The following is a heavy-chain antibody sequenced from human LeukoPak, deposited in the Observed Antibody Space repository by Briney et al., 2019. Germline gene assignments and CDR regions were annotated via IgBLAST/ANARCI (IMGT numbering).Heavy chain of an antibody. V-gene: IGHV4-39*01. CDR1: GGSISSSSYY. D-gene: IGHD2-2*01. CDR2: IYYSGSS. CDR3: ASLYCSSTSCYQSAYFDY. J-gene: IGHJ4*02. Sequence: SETLSLTCTVSGGSISSSSYYWGWIRQPPGKGLEWIGSIYYSGSSYYNPSLKSRVTISVDTSKNQFSLKLSSVTAADTAVYYCASLYCSSTSCYQSAYFDYWGQGTLVTVSS.